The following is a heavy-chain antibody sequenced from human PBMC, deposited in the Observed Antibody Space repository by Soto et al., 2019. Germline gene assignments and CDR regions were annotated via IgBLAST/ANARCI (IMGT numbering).Heavy chain of an antibody. D-gene: IGHD2-2*01. CDR2: VNHSGST. CDR1: GGSFRGYS. CDR3: ARGRQVTPAALFKRAGDYSMDV. V-gene: IGHV4-34*01. J-gene: IGHJ6*02. Sequence: XGTLSLTCAVYGGSFRGYSWTWIRQPPGKGLEWIGEVNHSGSTYYSPSLMSRVTLSIDTSKNQFSLKLSSVTAAETAVYYCARGRQVTPAALFKRAGDYSMDVWGQGTTVTVSS.